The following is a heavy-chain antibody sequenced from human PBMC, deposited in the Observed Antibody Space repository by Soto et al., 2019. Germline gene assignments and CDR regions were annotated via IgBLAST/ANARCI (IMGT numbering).Heavy chain of an antibody. J-gene: IGHJ4*02. CDR3: ARRYGPGFDY. CDR2: IYYSGST. D-gene: IGHD4-17*01. V-gene: IGHV4-59*08. CDR1: GGSISSYY. Sequence: QVQLQESGPGLVKPSETLSLTCTVSGGSISSYYWSWIRQPPGKGLEWIGYIYYSGSTHYNPSLKSRVTISVDTSKNQFSLKLSSVTAADTAVYYCARRYGPGFDYWGQGTLVTVSS.